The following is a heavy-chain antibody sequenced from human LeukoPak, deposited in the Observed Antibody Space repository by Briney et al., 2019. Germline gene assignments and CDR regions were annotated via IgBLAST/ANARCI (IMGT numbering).Heavy chain of an antibody. CDR3: ARDHEGYCSGGSCYAPPKWFDP. Sequence: PSETLSLTCTVSGGSTSSYYWSWIRQPAGKGLEWIGRIYTSGSTNYNPSLKSRVTMSVDTSKNQFSLKLSSVTAADTAVYYCARDHEGYCSGGSCYAPPKWFDPWGQGTLVTVSS. J-gene: IGHJ5*02. V-gene: IGHV4-4*07. CDR1: GGSTSSYY. CDR2: IYTSGST. D-gene: IGHD2-15*01.